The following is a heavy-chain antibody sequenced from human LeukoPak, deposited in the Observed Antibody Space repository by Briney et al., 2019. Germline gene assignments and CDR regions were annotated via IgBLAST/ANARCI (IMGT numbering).Heavy chain of an antibody. CDR3: VKQLGDSSSWYFHFDY. CDR2: ISSNGGST. D-gene: IGHD6-13*01. CDR1: GFTFSSYA. Sequence: GGSLRLSCSASGFTFSSYAMHWVRQAPGKGQEYVSAISSNGGSTYYADSVKGRFTISRDNSKNTLYLQMSSLRAEDTAVYYCVKQLGDSSSWYFHFDYWGQGTLVTVSS. V-gene: IGHV3-64D*06. J-gene: IGHJ4*02.